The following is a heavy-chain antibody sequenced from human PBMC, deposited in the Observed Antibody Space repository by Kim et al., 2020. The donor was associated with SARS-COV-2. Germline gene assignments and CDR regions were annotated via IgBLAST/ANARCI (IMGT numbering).Heavy chain of an antibody. CDR3: AKPQYSGYDWSFSY. CDR2: IWYDGSNK. D-gene: IGHD5-12*01. J-gene: IGHJ4*02. V-gene: IGHV3-33*06. CDR1: GFTFSSYG. Sequence: GGSLRLSCAASGFTFSSYGMHWVRQAPGKGLEWVAVIWYDGSNKYYADSVKGRFTISRDNSKNTLYLQMNSLRAEDTAVYYCAKPQYSGYDWSFSYWGQGTLVTVSS.